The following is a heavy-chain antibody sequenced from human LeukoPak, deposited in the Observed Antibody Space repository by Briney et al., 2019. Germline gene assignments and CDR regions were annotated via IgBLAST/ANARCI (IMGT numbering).Heavy chain of an antibody. Sequence: GGSLRLSCAASGFTFSSYAMSWVRQAPGKGLEWVSAISGSGGSTYYADSVKGRFTISRDNSKNTLYLQMNSLRAEDTAVYYCAKGASNYGSGSYNFDYWGQGTLVTVSS. CDR1: GFTFSSYA. J-gene: IGHJ4*02. V-gene: IGHV3-23*01. D-gene: IGHD3-10*01. CDR2: ISGSGGST. CDR3: AKGASNYGSGSYNFDY.